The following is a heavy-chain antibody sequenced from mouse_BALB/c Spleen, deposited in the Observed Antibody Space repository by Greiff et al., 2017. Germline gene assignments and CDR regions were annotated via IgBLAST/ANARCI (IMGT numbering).Heavy chain of an antibody. V-gene: IGHV1-69*02. CDR3: ARSTYGAYAMDY. Sequence: QVQLQQSGAELVKPGAPVKLSCKASGYTFTSYWMNWVKQRPGRGLEWIGRIDPSDSETHYNQKFKDKATLTVDKSSSTAYIQLSSLTSEDSAVYYCARSTYGAYAMDYWGQGTSVTVSS. D-gene: IGHD1-1*02. J-gene: IGHJ4*01. CDR2: IDPSDSET. CDR1: GYTFTSYW.